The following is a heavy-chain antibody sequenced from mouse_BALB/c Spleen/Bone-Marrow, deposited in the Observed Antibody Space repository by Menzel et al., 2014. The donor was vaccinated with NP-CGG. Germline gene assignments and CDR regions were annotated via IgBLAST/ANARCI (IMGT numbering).Heavy chain of an antibody. CDR3: ASLHYYGFFAY. CDR2: INPDSSTI. D-gene: IGHD1-2*01. J-gene: IGHJ3*01. Sequence: EVQLQQSGGGLVQPGGSLKLSCAASGFDFSRYWMSWVRQAPGKGLEWIGEINPDSSTINYTPSLKDKFIISRDNAKNTLYPQMSKVRSEDTALYYCASLHYYGFFAYWGQGTLVTVSA. CDR1: GFDFSRYW. V-gene: IGHV4-1*02.